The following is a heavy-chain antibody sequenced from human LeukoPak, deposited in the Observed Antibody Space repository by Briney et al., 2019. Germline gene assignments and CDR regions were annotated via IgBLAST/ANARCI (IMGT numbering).Heavy chain of an antibody. CDR2: MNPNSGNT. V-gene: IGHV1-8*01. D-gene: IGHD4-17*01. Sequence: ASVTVSCKASGYTFTSYDINWVRQATGQGLEWMGWMNPNSGNTGYAQKFQGRVTMTRNTSISTAYMELSSLRSEDTAVYYCATSTVTTSDFDYWGQGTLVTVSS. J-gene: IGHJ4*02. CDR3: ATSTVTTSDFDY. CDR1: GYTFTSYD.